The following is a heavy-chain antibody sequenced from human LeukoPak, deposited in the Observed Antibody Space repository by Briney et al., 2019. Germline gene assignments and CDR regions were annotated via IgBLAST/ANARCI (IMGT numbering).Heavy chain of an antibody. J-gene: IGHJ4*02. Sequence: GGSLRLSCAASGFTVSSNYMSWVRQAPGKGLEWVSVIYSGGSTYYAGSVKGRFTNSRHNSKNTLYLQMNSLRAEDTAVYYCARGLSRGGRFDYWGQGTLVTVSS. CDR3: ARGLSRGGRFDY. V-gene: IGHV3-53*04. CDR2: IYSGGST. CDR1: GFTVSSNY.